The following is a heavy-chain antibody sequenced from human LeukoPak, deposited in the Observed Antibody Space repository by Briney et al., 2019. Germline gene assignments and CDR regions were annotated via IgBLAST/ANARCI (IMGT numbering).Heavy chain of an antibody. J-gene: IGHJ4*02. V-gene: IGHV1-8*01. CDR3: ARGGIGRAYCSGGSCYDNSFGN. Sequence: ASVKVSCKASGYTFTSYDFNWVRQATGQGLEWMGWMNPNSGNTGYAQKFQGRVTMTRNTSISTAYMELSSLRSVDTAVYYCARGGIGRAYCSGGSCYDNSFGNWGQGTLVTVSS. CDR2: MNPNSGNT. CDR1: GYTFTSYD. D-gene: IGHD2-15*01.